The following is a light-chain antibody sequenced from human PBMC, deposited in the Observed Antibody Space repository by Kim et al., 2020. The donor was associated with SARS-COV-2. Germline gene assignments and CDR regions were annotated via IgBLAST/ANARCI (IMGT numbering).Light chain of an antibody. CDR1: SIDVGAYAY. Sequence: GQSFTFACTGTSIDVGAYAYVSWYQKHPGKVPKLIIFDVAKRPSGVSNRFSGYKSENTASLTISGLQAEDEADYYCASYTTSRTWVFGGGTKVTVL. J-gene: IGLJ3*02. CDR2: DVA. V-gene: IGLV2-14*03. CDR3: ASYTTSRTWV.